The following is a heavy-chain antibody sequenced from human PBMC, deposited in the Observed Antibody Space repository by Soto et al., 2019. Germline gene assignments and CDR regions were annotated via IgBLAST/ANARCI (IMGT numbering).Heavy chain of an antibody. CDR1: GFTFSSYG. D-gene: IGHD3-10*01. CDR3: EKDFYGSGRYNCSDH. Sequence: QVQLVESGGGVVQPGRSLRLSCAASGFTFSSYGMHWVRQAPGKGLEWVAVISYDGSNKYYADSVKGRFTISRDNSKNTLYLQMNSLRAEDTAVYYCEKDFYGSGRYNCSDHWGQGTLVTVSS. V-gene: IGHV3-30*18. J-gene: IGHJ4*02. CDR2: ISYDGSNK.